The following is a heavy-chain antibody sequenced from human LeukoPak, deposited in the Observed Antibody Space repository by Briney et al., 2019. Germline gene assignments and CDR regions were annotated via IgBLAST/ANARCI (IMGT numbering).Heavy chain of an antibody. V-gene: IGHV3-23*01. CDR3: AKNSAVGSYHEYPGGFDI. CDR2: ISGSGGST. D-gene: IGHD1-26*01. J-gene: IGHJ3*02. CDR1: GFTFRSYA. Sequence: GGSLRLSSAASGFTFRSYAMSWVRQAPGKGLEWVSTISGSGGSTYYAGSVKGRFTIFRDNSQNTLYLQMNSLRAEDTAVYYCAKNSAVGSYHEYPGGFDIWGQGTMVTVSS.